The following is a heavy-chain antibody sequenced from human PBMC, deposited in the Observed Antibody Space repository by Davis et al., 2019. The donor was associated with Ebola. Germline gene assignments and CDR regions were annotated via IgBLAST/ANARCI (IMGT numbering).Heavy chain of an antibody. CDR3: ATSNYFDSSGYYY. J-gene: IGHJ4*02. V-gene: IGHV3-48*02. D-gene: IGHD3-22*01. Sequence: GESLKISCAASGFTFSSYSMNWVRQAPGKGLEWVSYISSSSSTIYYADSVKGRFTISRDNAKNSLYLQMNSLRDEDTAVYYCATSNYFDSSGYYYWGQGTLVTVSS. CDR2: ISSSSSTI. CDR1: GFTFSSYS.